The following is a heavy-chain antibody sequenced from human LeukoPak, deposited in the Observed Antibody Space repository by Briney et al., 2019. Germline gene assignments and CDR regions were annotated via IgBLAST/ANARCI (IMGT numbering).Heavy chain of an antibody. CDR2: ITSDGGT. CDR3: TTDRG. V-gene: IGHV3-74*01. D-gene: IGHD1-26*01. Sequence: GGSLRLPCAASGFTFSNQWMHWVRQAPGKGLVWVSRITSDGGTAYADSVKGRFTISRDNAKNTVSLQMDSLRVEDTAVYYCTTDRGGGEGTLVTVSS. CDR1: GFTFSNQW. J-gene: IGHJ4*02.